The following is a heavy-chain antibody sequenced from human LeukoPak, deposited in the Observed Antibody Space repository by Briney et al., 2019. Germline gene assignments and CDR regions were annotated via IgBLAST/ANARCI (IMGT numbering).Heavy chain of an antibody. CDR1: GFTFSSYG. CDR3: AKDLTVLRYYFDF. V-gene: IGHV3-30*18. D-gene: IGHD2-8*02. CDR2: ISYDGSNK. Sequence: RGGFLRLSCAASGFTFSSYGMHWGRQARGKGLEWVAVISYDGSNKYYADSVKGRFTISRDNSKNTLYLQMNSLRAEDTAVYYCAKDLTVLRYYFDFWGQGTLVPVSS. J-gene: IGHJ4*02.